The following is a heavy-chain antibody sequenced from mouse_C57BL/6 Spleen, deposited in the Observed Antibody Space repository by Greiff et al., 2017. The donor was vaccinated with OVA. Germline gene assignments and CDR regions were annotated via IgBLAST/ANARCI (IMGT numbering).Heavy chain of an antibody. CDR3: ARSGGSSYGDY. CDR1: GYAFTNYL. D-gene: IGHD1-1*01. Sequence: QVQLQQSGAELVRPGTSVKVSCKASGYAFTNYLIEWVKQRPGQGLEWIGVINPGSGGTNYNEKFKGKATLTADKSSSTAYMQLSSLTSEDSAVYICARSGGSSYGDYWGQGTTLTVSS. V-gene: IGHV1-54*01. J-gene: IGHJ2*01. CDR2: INPGSGGT.